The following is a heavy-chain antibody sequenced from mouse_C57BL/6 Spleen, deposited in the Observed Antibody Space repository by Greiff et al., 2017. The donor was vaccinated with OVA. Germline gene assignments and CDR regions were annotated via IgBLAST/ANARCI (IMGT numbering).Heavy chain of an antibody. CDR2: IDPSDSYT. J-gene: IGHJ2*01. D-gene: IGHD1-1*01. V-gene: IGHV1-59*01. CDR1: GYTFTSYW. Sequence: QVQLQQPGAELVRPGTSVKLSCKASGYTFTSYWMHWVKQRPGQGLEWIGVIDPSDSYTNYNQKFKGKATLTVDTSSSTAYMQLSSLTSEDSAVYYCARGYYGSSYCDYWGQGTTLTVSS. CDR3: ARGYYGSSYCDY.